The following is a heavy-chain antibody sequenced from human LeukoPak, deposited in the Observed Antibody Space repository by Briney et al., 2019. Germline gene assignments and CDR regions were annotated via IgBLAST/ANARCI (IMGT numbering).Heavy chain of an antibody. Sequence: SETLSLTCSVSGDPISRYFWAWIRQPPGKGLEWIGYVCYNGTTNYNPSLRNRVAISIDTSKNQFSLKLNSATAADTAVYYCATSGGFNSPRHYWGQGTLVTVSS. CDR3: ATSGGFNSPRHY. CDR2: VCYNGTT. D-gene: IGHD3-16*01. V-gene: IGHV4-59*01. J-gene: IGHJ4*02. CDR1: GDPISRYF.